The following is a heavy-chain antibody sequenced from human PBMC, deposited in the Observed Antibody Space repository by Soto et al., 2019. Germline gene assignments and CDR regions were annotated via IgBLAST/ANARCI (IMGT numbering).Heavy chain of an antibody. Sequence: QVQLVESGGGVVQPGRSLRLSCAASGFTFSSYGMHWVRQAPGKGLEWVAVIWYDGSNKYYADSVKGRFTISRDNSKNTLYLQMNSLRAEDTAVYYCAREPRQWLVANWFDPWGQGTLVTVSS. D-gene: IGHD6-19*01. CDR1: GFTFSSYG. J-gene: IGHJ5*02. CDR3: AREPRQWLVANWFDP. V-gene: IGHV3-33*01. CDR2: IWYDGSNK.